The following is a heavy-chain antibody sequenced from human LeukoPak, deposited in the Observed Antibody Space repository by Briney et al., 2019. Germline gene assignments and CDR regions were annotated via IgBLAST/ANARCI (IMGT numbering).Heavy chain of an antibody. CDR3: ARGPPNWGYDY. CDR1: GYTFTSYD. Sequence: PGASVKVSCKASGYTFTSYDFNWVRQATGQRPEWMGWMSPNSGDTGYALKFQDRVTMTRNTSISTAYMELSSLRSDDTAVYYCARGPPNWGYDYWGPGTLVTVSS. V-gene: IGHV1-8*01. CDR2: MSPNSGDT. J-gene: IGHJ4*02. D-gene: IGHD7-27*01.